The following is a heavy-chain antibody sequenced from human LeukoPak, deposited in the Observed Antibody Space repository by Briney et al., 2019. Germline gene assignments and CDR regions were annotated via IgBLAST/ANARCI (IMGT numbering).Heavy chain of an antibody. CDR1: GFTFSSYS. J-gene: IGHJ3*02. CDR3: ARGSRFGVVERDAFDI. D-gene: IGHD3-3*01. Sequence: GSLRLSCAASGFTFSSYSMNWVRQAPGKGLEWVSSISSSSSYIYYADSVKGRFTISRDNAKNSLYLQMNSLRAEDTAVYYCARGSRFGVVERDAFDIWGQGTMVTVSS. CDR2: ISSSSSYI. V-gene: IGHV3-21*01.